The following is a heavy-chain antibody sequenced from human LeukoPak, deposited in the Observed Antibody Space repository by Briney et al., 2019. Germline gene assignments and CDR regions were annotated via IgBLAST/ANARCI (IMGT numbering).Heavy chain of an antibody. CDR2: ISSSSSYI. J-gene: IGHJ4*02. CDR1: GFTFSSYS. D-gene: IGHD2-15*01. V-gene: IGHV3-21*01. Sequence: PGGSLRLSCAASGFTFSSYSMNWVRQAPGKGLEWVSSISSSSSYIYYADSVKGRFTISRDNAKNSLYLQMNSLRAEDTAVYYCARYCSGGSCPTDYWGQGTLVTVSS. CDR3: ARYCSGGSCPTDY.